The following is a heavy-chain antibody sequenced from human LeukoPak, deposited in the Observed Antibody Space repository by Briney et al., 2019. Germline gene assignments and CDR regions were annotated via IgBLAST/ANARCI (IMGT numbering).Heavy chain of an antibody. Sequence: PGGSLRLSCAAPGFTFSSYAMSWVRQAPGKGLEWVSAISGGGGSTYYADSVKGRFTISRDNSKNTLYLQMNSLRAEDTAVYYCATHLITMVRGVITLYYFDYWGQGTLVTVSS. CDR2: ISGGGGST. J-gene: IGHJ4*02. D-gene: IGHD3-10*01. CDR3: ATHLITMVRGVITLYYFDY. CDR1: GFTFSSYA. V-gene: IGHV3-23*01.